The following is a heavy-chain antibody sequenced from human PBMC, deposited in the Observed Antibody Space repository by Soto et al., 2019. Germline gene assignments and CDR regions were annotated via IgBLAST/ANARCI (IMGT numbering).Heavy chain of an antibody. J-gene: IGHJ4*02. CDR1: GFTFSILA. CDR2: ISGSGGST. Sequence: EVQLLESGGDLVQPGGSLRLSCGASGFTFSILAMSWVRQSPGKGLEWVSTISGSGGSTYYADAVKGRFSSSRDNSMGTLYLQMKSLRVEDRAIYYWAKEVSLGTTVDLGYWGQGTLVTVSS. CDR3: AKEVSLGTTVDLGY. V-gene: IGHV3-23*01. D-gene: IGHD2-2*01.